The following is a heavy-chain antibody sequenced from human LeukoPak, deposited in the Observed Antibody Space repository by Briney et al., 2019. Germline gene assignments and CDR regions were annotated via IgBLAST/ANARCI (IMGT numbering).Heavy chain of an antibody. CDR2: ISSSGSII. CDR3: AREYEGYCSGGSCSRGMDV. CDR1: GFTFSGYE. Sequence: GGSLRLSCAASGFTFSGYEMNWVRQAPGKGLEWVSYISSSGSIIYYADSLRGRFIISRDNAKNSLYLQMNSLRAEDTAVYYCAREYEGYCSGGSCSRGMDVWGQGTTVTVSS. J-gene: IGHJ6*02. V-gene: IGHV3-48*03. D-gene: IGHD2-15*01.